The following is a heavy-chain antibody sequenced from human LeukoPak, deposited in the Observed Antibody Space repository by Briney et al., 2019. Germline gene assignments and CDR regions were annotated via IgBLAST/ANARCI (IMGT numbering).Heavy chain of an antibody. Sequence: SVKVSCKASGGTFSSYAISWVRQAPGQGLEWMGGIIPIFGTANYAQKFQGRVTITTDESTSTAYMELSSLRSEDTAVYYCARGVVVVPAAIEGVINYFDYWGQGTLVTVSS. CDR1: GGTFSSYA. CDR3: ARGVVVVPAAIEGVINYFDY. D-gene: IGHD2-2*01. V-gene: IGHV1-69*05. J-gene: IGHJ4*02. CDR2: IIPIFGTA.